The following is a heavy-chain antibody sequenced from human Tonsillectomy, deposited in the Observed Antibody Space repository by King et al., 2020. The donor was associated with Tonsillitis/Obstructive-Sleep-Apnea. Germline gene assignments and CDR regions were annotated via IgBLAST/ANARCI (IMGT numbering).Heavy chain of an antibody. D-gene: IGHD6-6*01. CDR2: IYYSGST. CDR3: ASAPLYXXSSFPFWGY. J-gene: IGHJ4*02. Sequence: QLQESGPGLVKPSETLSLTCTVSGGSISSYYWSWIRQPPGKGLEWIGYIYYSGSTNYNPSLKSRVTXSVDTSKNQFSXKLSSVTXSDTAVYYCASAPLYXXSSFPFWGYWGQGXLVTXSS. V-gene: IGHV4-59*01. CDR1: GGSISSYY.